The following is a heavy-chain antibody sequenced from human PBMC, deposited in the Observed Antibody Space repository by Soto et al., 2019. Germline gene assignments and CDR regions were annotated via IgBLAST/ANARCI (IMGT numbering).Heavy chain of an antibody. CDR3: ARVEPQKKVDSSGYYNTRMNDY. Sequence: QVPLVQSGAEVKKLGASVKVSCKASGYTFTSYGISWVRQAPGQGLEWMGWISAYNGNTNYAQKLPGRVTMTTDTSTSTAYMELRSLRSDDTAVYYCARVEPQKKVDSSGYYNTRMNDYWGQGTLVTVSS. V-gene: IGHV1-18*01. CDR1: GYTFTSYG. CDR2: ISAYNGNT. J-gene: IGHJ4*02. D-gene: IGHD3-22*01.